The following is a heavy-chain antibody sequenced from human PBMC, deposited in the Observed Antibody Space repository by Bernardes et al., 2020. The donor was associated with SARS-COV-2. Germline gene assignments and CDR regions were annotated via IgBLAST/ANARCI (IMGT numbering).Heavy chain of an antibody. J-gene: IGHJ4*02. V-gene: IGHV1-46*01. CDR3: ARDLGLGSYYTDY. Sequence: ASVKVSCMTSGYTLSRYSTHWVRQAPGQGLEWMGIVNRSGGGTAYARNFQGRVTMTRDTSTSTEYMELSSLRSEDTAVYYCARDLGLGSYYTDYWGQGTLVNVSS. CDR2: VNRSGGGT. CDR1: GYTLSRYS. D-gene: IGHD3-10*01.